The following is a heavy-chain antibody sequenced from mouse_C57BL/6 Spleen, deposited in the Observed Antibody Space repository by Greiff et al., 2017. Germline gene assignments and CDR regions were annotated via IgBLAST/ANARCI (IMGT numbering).Heavy chain of an antibody. CDR3: ARAYYPKGAMDY. CDR1: GYTFTSYW. CDR2: IDPSDSET. Sequence: QVQLKQPGAELVRPGSSVKLSCKASGYTFTSYWMHWVKQRPIQGLEWIGNIDPSDSETHYNQKFKDKATLTVDKSSSTAYMQLSSLTSEDSAVYYCARAYYPKGAMDYWGQGTSVTVSS. D-gene: IGHD2-10*01. V-gene: IGHV1-52*01. J-gene: IGHJ4*01.